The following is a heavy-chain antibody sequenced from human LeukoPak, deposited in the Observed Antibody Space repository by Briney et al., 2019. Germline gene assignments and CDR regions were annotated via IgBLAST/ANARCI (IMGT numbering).Heavy chain of an antibody. V-gene: IGHV4-31*03. CDR1: GDSISSGGYC. Sequence: TLSLTCTLSGDSISSGGYCWNWFRQHPGEGLEWIGYIYSSGNTFHNPSLKSRVVISVDTSKNQFSLKLSSVTAADTALYFCAGSEAPITPPPYGMGVWGQGTKVTVSS. J-gene: IGHJ6*02. D-gene: IGHD3-10*01. CDR2: IYSSGNT. CDR3: AGSEAPITPPPYGMGV.